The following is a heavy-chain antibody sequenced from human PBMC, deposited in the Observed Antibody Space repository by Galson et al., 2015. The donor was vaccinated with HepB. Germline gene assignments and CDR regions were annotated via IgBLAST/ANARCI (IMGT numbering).Heavy chain of an antibody. Sequence: SLRLSCAASGFTVSSNYMSWVRQAPGKGLEWVSIIYSGGSTYYADSVKGRFTISRDNSKNTLSLQMNSLRAEDTAVYYCAVVSPISEYYFDSWGQGTLVTVSS. CDR1: GFTVSSNY. D-gene: IGHD2-2*01. V-gene: IGHV3-66*01. J-gene: IGHJ4*02. CDR2: IYSGGST. CDR3: AVVSPISEYYFDS.